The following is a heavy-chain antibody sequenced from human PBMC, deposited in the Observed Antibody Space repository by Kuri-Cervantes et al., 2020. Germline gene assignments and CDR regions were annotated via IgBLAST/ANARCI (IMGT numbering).Heavy chain of an antibody. CDR2: IIPIFGTA. Sequence: KVSCKASGGTFSSYTISWVRQAPGQGLEWMGGIIPIFGTANYAQKFQGRVTITADESTSTAYMELSSLRSEDTAVYYCAREAFHSSSWHKSDDAFDIWGQGTMVTVSS. CDR1: GGTFSSYT. D-gene: IGHD6-13*01. V-gene: IGHV1-69*01. CDR3: AREAFHSSSWHKSDDAFDI. J-gene: IGHJ3*02.